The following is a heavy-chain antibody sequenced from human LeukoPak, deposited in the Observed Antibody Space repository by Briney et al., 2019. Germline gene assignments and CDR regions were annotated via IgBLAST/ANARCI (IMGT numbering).Heavy chain of an antibody. V-gene: IGHV1-18*01. D-gene: IGHD3-10*01. CDR3: ARDPTRHYYGSGSYTPPNWFDP. CDR2: ISAYNGNT. Sequence: GASVKVSCKASGYTFTSYGISWVRQAPGQGLEWMGWISAYNGNTNYAQKLQGRVTMTTDTSTSTAYMELRSLRSDDTAVYYCARDPTRHYYGSGSYTPPNWFDPWGQGTLVTVSS. J-gene: IGHJ5*02. CDR1: GYTFTSYG.